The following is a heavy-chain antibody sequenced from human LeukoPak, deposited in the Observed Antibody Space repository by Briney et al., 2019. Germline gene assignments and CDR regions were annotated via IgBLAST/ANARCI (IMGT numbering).Heavy chain of an antibody. D-gene: IGHD1-7*01. CDR1: GFTFSSHW. Sequence: GGSLRLSCAASGFTFSSHWMSWVRQAPGKGLEWVANIKRDGSEKYYVGSVKGRFTISRDNAKNSLYLQMNSLGAEDTAVYYCALYNWNSKRDLDYWGQGTLVTVSS. V-gene: IGHV3-7*05. J-gene: IGHJ4*02. CDR3: ALYNWNSKRDLDY. CDR2: IKRDGSEK.